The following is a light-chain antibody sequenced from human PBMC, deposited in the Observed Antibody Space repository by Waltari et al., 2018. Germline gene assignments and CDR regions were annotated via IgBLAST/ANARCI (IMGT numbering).Light chain of an antibody. Sequence: QTVVTQEPSLTVSPGGTVTLTCASSTGVVTSDPYPNWFQQKPGQAPMSLIYRTSNRHSGTPARFSGSLRGGKAALTLSGVQPEDEAEYYCLLFYGGAHVFGGGTKLTVL. V-gene: IGLV7-43*01. CDR3: LLFYGGAHV. J-gene: IGLJ3*02. CDR2: RTS. CDR1: TGVVTSDPY.